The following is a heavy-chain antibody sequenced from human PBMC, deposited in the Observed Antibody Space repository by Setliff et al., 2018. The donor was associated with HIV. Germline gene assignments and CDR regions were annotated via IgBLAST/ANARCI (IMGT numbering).Heavy chain of an antibody. V-gene: IGHV1-2*02. CDR1: GYSFTDYF. CDR3: ARDYRTTDILSSGYMDV. D-gene: IGHD3-9*01. Sequence: ASVKVSCKASGYSFTDYFIHWVRQAPGQGLEWMGWISPDNAGTRIPRTFRGRVTLTRDTSISTAYMELSNLRSDDTAVYYCARDYRTTDILSSGYMDVWGKGTTVTVSS. CDR2: ISPDNAGT. J-gene: IGHJ6*03.